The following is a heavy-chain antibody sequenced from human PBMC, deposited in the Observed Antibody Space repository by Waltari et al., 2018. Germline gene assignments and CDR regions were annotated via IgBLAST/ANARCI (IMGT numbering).Heavy chain of an antibody. J-gene: IGHJ3*02. D-gene: IGHD5-18*01. V-gene: IGHV4-59*01. Sequence: QVQLQESGPGLVKPSETLSLTCTVSGGSISSYYWSWIRQPPGKGLEWIGDIYYSGSTHSNPTLKTRVTISVVTSKNQFSLKLRSVPAADTAVYYCARGGTAMVKQAFDIWGQGTMVTVSS. CDR3: ARGGTAMVKQAFDI. CDR1: GGSISSYY. CDR2: IYYSGST.